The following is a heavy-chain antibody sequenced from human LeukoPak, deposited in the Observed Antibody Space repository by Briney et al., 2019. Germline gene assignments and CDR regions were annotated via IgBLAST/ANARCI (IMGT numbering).Heavy chain of an antibody. V-gene: IGHV4-59*01. Sequence: SETLSLTCTVSGGSMSSYYWSWIRQPPGKGLEWIGYIYYSGSTNYNPSLKSRVTISVDTSKNQFSLKLSSVTAADTAVYYCAREITMVRGGRHWFDPWGQGTLVTVSS. CDR2: IYYSGST. J-gene: IGHJ5*02. CDR1: GGSMSSYY. CDR3: AREITMVRGGRHWFDP. D-gene: IGHD3-10*01.